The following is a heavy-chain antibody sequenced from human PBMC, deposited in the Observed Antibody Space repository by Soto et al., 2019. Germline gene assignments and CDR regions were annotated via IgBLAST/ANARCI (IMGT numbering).Heavy chain of an antibody. J-gene: IGHJ4*01. CDR1: GFTISGCS. Sequence: GGSLRLSCEASGFTISGCSMNWVRQAPGKGLEWLAYITIRTGNTVYADSVRGRFTISADNAENSVFLQMNSLRDEDTAVYFCVRDRDIYRDMVHADLWGQGTLVTVPS. V-gene: IGHV3-48*02. D-gene: IGHD5-18*01. CDR2: ITIRTGNT. CDR3: VRDRDIYRDMVHADL.